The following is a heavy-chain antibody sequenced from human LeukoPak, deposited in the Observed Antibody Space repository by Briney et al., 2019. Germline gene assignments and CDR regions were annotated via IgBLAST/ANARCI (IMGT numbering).Heavy chain of an antibody. CDR1: GYTFTSYG. V-gene: IGHV1-18*01. D-gene: IGHD3-3*01. J-gene: IGHJ6*03. Sequence: GASVKVSCKASGYTFTSYGISWVRQAPGQGLEWMGWISAYNGNTNYAQKLQGRVTMTTDTSTSTAYMELRSLRSDDTAVYYCARVSFDDFWSGYCTHLYYYYMDVWGKGTTVTVSS. CDR2: ISAYNGNT. CDR3: ARVSFDDFWSGYCTHLYYYYMDV.